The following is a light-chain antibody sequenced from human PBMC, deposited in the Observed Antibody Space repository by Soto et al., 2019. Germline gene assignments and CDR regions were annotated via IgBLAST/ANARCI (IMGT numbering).Light chain of an antibody. Sequence: EIVMTQSPATLSVSPGERATLSCRASQSVSSNLAWYQQKPGQAPRLLIYGASTRATGIPARFSGSGSGTEATLTISSLQSEDFAVYYCEQYQNWSGRTCGQATKAEIK. V-gene: IGKV3-15*01. J-gene: IGKJ1*01. CDR2: GAS. CDR1: QSVSSN. CDR3: EQYQNWSGRT.